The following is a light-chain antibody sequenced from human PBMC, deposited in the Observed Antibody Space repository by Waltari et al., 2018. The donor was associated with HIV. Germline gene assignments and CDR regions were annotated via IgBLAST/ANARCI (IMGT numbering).Light chain of an antibody. J-gene: IGLJ1*01. Sequence: QSVLPPPPSVSAAPGQKVTLSSSGTNPNIGNNYVSWHPQLPGTAPKVLIYDNNKRPSGIPDRFSGSKSGTSATLGITGLQTGDEADYYCGTWDSSLSTFLFGPGTKVTVL. CDR3: GTWDSSLSTFL. V-gene: IGLV1-51*01. CDR1: NPNIGNNY. CDR2: DNN.